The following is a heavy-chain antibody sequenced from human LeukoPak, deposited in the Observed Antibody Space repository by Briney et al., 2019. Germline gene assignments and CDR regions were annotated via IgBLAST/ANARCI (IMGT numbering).Heavy chain of an antibody. CDR1: VWSIHPCSY. CDR3: ARDLGGTRYCNDY. CDR2: IYHSGSA. J-gene: IGHJ4*02. Sequence: SEALSLTCIVCVWSIHPCSYRDWVRQAPREGLGYVASIYHSGSAYYNPTLRSRVTILVDTSKNQFSLKLSSVTAADTAVYYCARDLGGTRYCNDYWGQGTLVTVSS. D-gene: IGHD2-15*01. V-gene: IGHV4-38-2*02.